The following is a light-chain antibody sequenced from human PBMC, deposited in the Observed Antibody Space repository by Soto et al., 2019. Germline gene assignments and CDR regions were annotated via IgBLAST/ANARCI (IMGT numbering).Light chain of an antibody. J-gene: IGKJ1*01. CDR1: QTLSSGY. CDR2: AAS. Sequence: EIVLTQSPGTLSLSPGERATLSCRASQTLSSGYLAWYQQKPGQAPRILIYAASSRATGIPDRFSGSGPGTDFTLTISRLEPEDFAVYYCQQYDTSPRTFGQGTKVDIK. V-gene: IGKV3-20*01. CDR3: QQYDTSPRT.